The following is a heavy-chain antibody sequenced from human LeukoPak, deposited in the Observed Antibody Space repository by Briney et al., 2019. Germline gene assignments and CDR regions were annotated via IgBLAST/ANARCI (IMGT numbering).Heavy chain of an antibody. J-gene: IGHJ6*03. CDR3: ARSITMVRGVMVYYYYYMDV. D-gene: IGHD3-10*01. Sequence: GSLRLSCAASGFTFSDYYMSWIRQAPGKGLEWVSYISSSGSTIYYADSVKGRFTISRDNAKNSLYLQMNSLRAEDTAVYYCARSITMVRGVMVYYYYYMDVWGKGTTVTVSS. CDR2: ISSSGSTI. V-gene: IGHV3-11*04. CDR1: GFTFSDYY.